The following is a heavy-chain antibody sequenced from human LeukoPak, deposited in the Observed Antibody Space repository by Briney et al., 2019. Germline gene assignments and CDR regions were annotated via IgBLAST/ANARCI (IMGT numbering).Heavy chain of an antibody. Sequence: ASVKVSCKVSGYTLTELSMHWVRQAPGKGLEWMGGFDPEDGETIYAQKFQGRVTMTEDTSTDTAYMELSSLRSEDTAVYYCASGYGSSDRGWFDPWGQGTLVTVSS. CDR2: FDPEDGET. CDR3: ASGYGSSDRGWFDP. D-gene: IGHD5-12*01. J-gene: IGHJ5*02. CDR1: GYTLTELS. V-gene: IGHV1-24*01.